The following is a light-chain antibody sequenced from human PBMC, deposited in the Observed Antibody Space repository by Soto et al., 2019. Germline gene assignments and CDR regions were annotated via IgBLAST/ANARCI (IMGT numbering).Light chain of an antibody. J-gene: IGKJ1*01. CDR3: QQHYDTLWT. CDR1: QSVLYDSNNKNY. V-gene: IGKV4-1*01. CDR2: WAS. Sequence: DIVMTQSPDSLAVSLGERATINCKSSQSVLYDSNNKNYLAWYQQRPGQPPKLLIYWASTRESGVPDRFSGSWSETDFTLTISSLQAEDVAVYYCQQHYDTLWTFGQGTKVEI.